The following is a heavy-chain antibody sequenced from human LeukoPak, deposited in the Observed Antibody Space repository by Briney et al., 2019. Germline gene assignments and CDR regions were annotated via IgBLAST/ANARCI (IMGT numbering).Heavy chain of an antibody. CDR1: GSTFSSYG. D-gene: IGHD2-15*01. J-gene: IGHJ4*02. CDR2: ISYDGSNK. Sequence: GRSLRLSCAASGSTFSSYGMHWVRQAPGKGLEWVAVISYDGSNKYYADSVKGRFTISRDNSKNTLYLQMNSLRAEDTAVYYCAKGLYCSGGSCYVYWGQGTLVTVSS. CDR3: AKGLYCSGGSCYVY. V-gene: IGHV3-30*18.